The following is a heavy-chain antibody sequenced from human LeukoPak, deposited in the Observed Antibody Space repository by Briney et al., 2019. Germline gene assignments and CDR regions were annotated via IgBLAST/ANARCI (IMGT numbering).Heavy chain of an antibody. D-gene: IGHD4-17*01. CDR3: ARDPNGDYVGAFDM. CDR1: GFTFKTYS. V-gene: IGHV3-23*01. J-gene: IGHJ3*02. CDR2: IRGGGHGP. Sequence: GGSLRLSCAASGFTFKTYSMNWVRQAPGKGPEWVAAIRGGGHGPFYADSVRGRFTISRDNSKYTLFLQMDSLRAEDTAVYYCARDPNGDYVGAFDMWGPGTMVTVSS.